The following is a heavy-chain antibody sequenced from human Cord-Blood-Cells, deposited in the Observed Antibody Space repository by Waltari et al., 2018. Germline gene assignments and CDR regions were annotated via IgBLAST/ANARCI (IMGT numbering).Heavy chain of an antibody. CDR1: AFTSSTYS. D-gene: IGHD3-3*01. CDR3: AKGTLRFLEFDY. Sequence: QVQLVESGGGVGQPGGSLRPPCAASAFTSSTYSMHRLRQAPGKGLGWVAFIRYDGSNKYYADSVKGRFTISRDNSKNTLYLQMNSLRAEDTAVYYCAKGTLRFLEFDYWGQGTLVTVSS. J-gene: IGHJ4*02. CDR2: IRYDGSNK. V-gene: IGHV3-30*02.